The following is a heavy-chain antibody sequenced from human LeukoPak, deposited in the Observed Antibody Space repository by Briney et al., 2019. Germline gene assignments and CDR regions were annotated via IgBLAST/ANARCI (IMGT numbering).Heavy chain of an antibody. Sequence: GGSLRLSCAASGFTFSIYDFSWVRQAPGKGLECVSAITRGVGSTYYADSVKGRFTISRDNSKSTLYLQMNNLRVDDTAVYYCAKKGQADDGGKPDWGQGTLVTVSS. J-gene: IGHJ4*02. CDR3: AKKGQADDGGKPD. CDR1: GFTFSIYD. CDR2: ITRGVGST. V-gene: IGHV3-23*01.